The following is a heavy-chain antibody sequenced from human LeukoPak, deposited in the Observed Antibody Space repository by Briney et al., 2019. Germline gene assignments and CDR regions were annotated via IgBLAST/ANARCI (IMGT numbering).Heavy chain of an antibody. Sequence: SETLSLTCAVYGGSFSGYYWSWIRQPPGKGLEWIGEINHSGSTNYNPSLKSRVTISVDTSKNQSSLKLSSVTAADTAVYYCARNKLGYCSGGSCSGFDPWGQGTLVTVSS. CDR2: INHSGST. CDR1: GGSFSGYY. J-gene: IGHJ5*02. V-gene: IGHV4-34*01. D-gene: IGHD2-15*01. CDR3: ARNKLGYCSGGSCSGFDP.